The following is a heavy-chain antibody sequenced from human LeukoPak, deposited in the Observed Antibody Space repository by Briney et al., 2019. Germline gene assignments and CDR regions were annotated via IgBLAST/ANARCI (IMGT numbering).Heavy chain of an antibody. CDR2: INHSGST. CDR3: ARLAGGGPQDY. CDR1: GGSFSGYY. J-gene: IGHJ4*02. Sequence: MPSETLSLTCAVYGGSFSGYYWSWIRQPPGKGLEWIGEINHSGSTNYNPSLKSRVTISVDTSKNQFSLKLSSVTAADTAVYYCARLAGGGPQDYWGQGTLVTVSS. V-gene: IGHV4-34*01. D-gene: IGHD7-27*01.